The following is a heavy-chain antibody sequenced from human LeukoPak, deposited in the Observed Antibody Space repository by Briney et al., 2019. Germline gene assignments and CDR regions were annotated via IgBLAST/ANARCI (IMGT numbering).Heavy chain of an antibody. CDR2: IYYSGTT. Sequence: SETLSLTCAISGGSINNYYWSWIRQPPGKGLEWIGYIYYSGTTNYSPSLNSRVNISLDTAKNQFSLRLSSVTAADTAVYYCARQTAKNVDTARFDTWGQGTLVTVSS. D-gene: IGHD5-18*01. V-gene: IGHV4-59*08. CDR1: GGSINNYY. CDR3: ARQTAKNVDTARFDT. J-gene: IGHJ4*02.